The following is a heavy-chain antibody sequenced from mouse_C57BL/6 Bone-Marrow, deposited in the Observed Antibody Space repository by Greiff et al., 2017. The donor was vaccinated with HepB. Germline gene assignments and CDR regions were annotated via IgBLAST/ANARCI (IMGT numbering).Heavy chain of an antibody. Sequence: EVQGVESGGGLVQPGGSMKLSCAASGFTFSDAWMDWVRQSPEKGLEWVAEIRNKANNHATYYAESVKGRFTISRDDSKSSVYLQMNSLRAEDTGIYYCTGPRLLRGAYWGQGTLVTVSA. CDR1: GFTFSDAW. D-gene: IGHD1-1*01. V-gene: IGHV6-6*01. J-gene: IGHJ3*01. CDR2: IRNKANNHAT. CDR3: TGPRLLRGAY.